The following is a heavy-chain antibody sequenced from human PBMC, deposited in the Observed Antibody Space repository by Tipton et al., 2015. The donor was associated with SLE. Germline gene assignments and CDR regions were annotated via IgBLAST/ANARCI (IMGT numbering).Heavy chain of an antibody. J-gene: IGHJ4*02. CDR3: ARGASSLDY. Sequence: LRLSCTVSGGSISSSSYYWGWIRQPPGKGLEWIGSIYYSGSTYYNPSLKSRVTISVDTSKNQFSLKLSSVTAADTALYYCARGASSLDYWGLGTLVTVS. CDR1: GGSISSSSYY. D-gene: IGHD6-6*01. CDR2: IYYSGST. V-gene: IGHV4-39*01.